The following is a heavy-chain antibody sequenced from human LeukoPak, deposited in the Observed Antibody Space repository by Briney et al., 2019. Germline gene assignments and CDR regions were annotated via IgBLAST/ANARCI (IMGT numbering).Heavy chain of an antibody. CDR1: GGSISSGDYY. CDR3: ARDLYDFWSGYSGYNWFDP. Sequence: SETLSLTCTVSGGSISSGDYYWSWTRQPPGKGLEWIGYIYYSGSTYYNPSLKSRVTISVDTSKNQFSLKLSSVTAADTAVYYCARDLYDFWSGYSGYNWFDPWGQGTLVTVSS. V-gene: IGHV4-30-4*08. D-gene: IGHD3-3*01. CDR2: IYYSGST. J-gene: IGHJ5*02.